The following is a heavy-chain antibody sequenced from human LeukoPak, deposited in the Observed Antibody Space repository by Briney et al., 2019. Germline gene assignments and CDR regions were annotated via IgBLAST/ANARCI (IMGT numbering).Heavy chain of an antibody. CDR1: GFSFSNYW. D-gene: IGHD2-21*02. J-gene: IGHJ4*02. Sequence: GGSLRLSCAAPGFSFSNYWMSWVRQAPVKGLEWVASIKQDGSEKHYVNSVKGRFTISRDNSKNTLYLQMNSLRAEDTAVYYCARGGGDWGFDYWGQGTLVTVSS. CDR3: ARGGGDWGFDY. CDR2: IKQDGSEK. V-gene: IGHV3-7*03.